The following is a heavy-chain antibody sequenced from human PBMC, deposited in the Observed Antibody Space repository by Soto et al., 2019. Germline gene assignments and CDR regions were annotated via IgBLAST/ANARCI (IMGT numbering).Heavy chain of an antibody. D-gene: IGHD3-10*01. CDR1: GGSISSGGYY. Sequence: PSETLSLTCTVSGGSISSGGYYWSWIRQHPGKGLEWIGYIYYSGSTYYNPSLKSRVTISVDTSKNQFSLKLSSVTAADTAVYYCARNTMVRPWKDVWGQGTTVTVSS. CDR2: IYYSGST. J-gene: IGHJ6*02. CDR3: ARNTMVRPWKDV. V-gene: IGHV4-31*03.